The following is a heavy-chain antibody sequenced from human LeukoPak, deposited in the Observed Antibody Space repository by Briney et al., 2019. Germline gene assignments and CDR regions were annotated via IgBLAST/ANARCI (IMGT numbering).Heavy chain of an antibody. Sequence: SETLSLTCTVSGYSISSGYYWGWIRQPPGKGLEWIGSIYHSGSTYYNPSLKSRVTISVDTSKNQFSLKLSSVTAADTAVYYCARVTTFGGVIVTVYWFDPWGQGTLVTVSS. D-gene: IGHD3-16*02. CDR3: ARVTTFGGVIVTVYWFDP. J-gene: IGHJ5*02. CDR1: GYSISSGYY. CDR2: IYHSGST. V-gene: IGHV4-38-2*02.